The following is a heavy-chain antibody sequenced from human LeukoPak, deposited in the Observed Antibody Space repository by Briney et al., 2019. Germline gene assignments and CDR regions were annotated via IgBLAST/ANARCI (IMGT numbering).Heavy chain of an antibody. CDR2: IYTSGST. CDR3: ARDSPKKRSITIFGVVTNNWFDP. CDR1: GVSISSYY. V-gene: IGHV4-4*07. J-gene: IGHJ5*02. D-gene: IGHD3-3*01. Sequence: SETLSLTCTVSGVSISSYYWSWIRQPAGKGLEWIGRIYTSGSTNYNPSLKSRVTMSVDTSKNQFSLKLSSVTAADTAVYYCARDSPKKRSITIFGVVTNNWFDPWGQGTLVTVSS.